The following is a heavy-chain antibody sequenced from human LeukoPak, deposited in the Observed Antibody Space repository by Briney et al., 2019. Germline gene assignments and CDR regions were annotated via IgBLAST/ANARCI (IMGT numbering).Heavy chain of an antibody. CDR1: GYSISSGYY. Sequence: SETLSLTCAVSGYSISSGYYWGWIRQPPGKGLEWIGSIYHSGSTYYNPSLKSRLTISVDTSKNQFSLKLSSVTAADTAVYYCARLASLGGYDYYFDYWGQGTLVTVSS. CDR3: ARLASLGGYDYYFDY. J-gene: IGHJ4*02. V-gene: IGHV4-38-2*01. CDR2: IYHSGST. D-gene: IGHD5-12*01.